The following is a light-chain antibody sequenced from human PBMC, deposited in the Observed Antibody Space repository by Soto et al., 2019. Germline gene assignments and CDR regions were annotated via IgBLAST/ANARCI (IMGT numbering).Light chain of an antibody. CDR2: WAS. J-gene: IGKJ3*01. CDR3: QQYYSTPLT. CDR1: QSVLYSSNNKNY. Sequence: DIVMTQSPDSLAVSLGERATINCKSSQSVLYSSNNKNYLAWYQQKPGQPPKLLIYWASTRESGVPDRFSGSGSGTDFTLTISSLQAEDVAFYYCQQYYSTPLTFGPGTRVAIK. V-gene: IGKV4-1*01.